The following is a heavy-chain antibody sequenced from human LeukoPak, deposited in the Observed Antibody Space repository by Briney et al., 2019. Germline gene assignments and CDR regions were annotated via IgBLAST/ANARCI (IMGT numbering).Heavy chain of an antibody. CDR3: ARVPDYDFWSGYYFDY. CDR2: INSDGSNT. D-gene: IGHD3-3*01. V-gene: IGHV3-74*01. Sequence: GGSLRLSCAASGFTFSSYWMHWVRQAPGKGLLWVSRINSDGSNTSYADSVKGRFTISRDNAKNTLYLQMNSLRAEDTAVYYCARVPDYDFWSGYYFDYWGQGTLVTVSS. CDR1: GFTFSSYW. J-gene: IGHJ4*02.